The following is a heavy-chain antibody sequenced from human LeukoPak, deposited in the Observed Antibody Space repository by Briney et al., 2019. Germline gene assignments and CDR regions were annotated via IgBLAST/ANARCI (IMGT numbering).Heavy chain of an antibody. Sequence: ASVKVSCKASGYTFTIYAMNWVRQAPGQGLEWMGWINTNTGNPTYAQGFTGRFVFSLDTSVSTAYLQISSLKAEDTAVYYCARVPFTNRYCSGGSCVAFDIWGQGTMVTVSS. CDR2: INTNTGNP. D-gene: IGHD2-15*01. J-gene: IGHJ3*02. CDR3: ARVPFTNRYCSGGSCVAFDI. CDR1: GYTFTIYA. V-gene: IGHV7-4-1*02.